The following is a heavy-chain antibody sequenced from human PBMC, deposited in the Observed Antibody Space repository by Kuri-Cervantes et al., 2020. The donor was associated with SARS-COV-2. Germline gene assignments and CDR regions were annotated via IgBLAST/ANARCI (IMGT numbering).Heavy chain of an antibody. J-gene: IGHJ3*02. CDR1: GYTFTVYG. V-gene: IGHV1-18*01. CDR3: AREGGGDPLVLGFGVVIHDAFDI. CDR2: ISAYNGNT. Sequence: AAVKVSCKASGYTFTVYGVSWVRQAPGQGLEWMGWISAYNGNTNYAQKLQGRVTMTTDTSTSTAYMELRSLRSDDTAVYYCAREGGGDPLVLGFGVVIHDAFDIWGQGTMVTVSS. D-gene: IGHD3-3*01.